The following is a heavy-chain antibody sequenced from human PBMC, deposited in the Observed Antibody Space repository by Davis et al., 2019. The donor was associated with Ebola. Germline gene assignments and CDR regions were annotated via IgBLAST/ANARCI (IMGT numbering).Heavy chain of an antibody. D-gene: IGHD2-15*01. CDR1: GYTFTSYG. J-gene: IGHJ6*02. V-gene: IGHV1-18*04. CDR2: ISAYNGNT. CDR3: ARGGCSGGSCYIPYYGMDV. Sequence: ASVKVSCKASGYTFTSYGISWVRQAPGQGLEWMGWISAYNGNTNYAQKLQGRVTMTTDTSTSTAYMELRSLRSDDTAVYYCARGGCSGGSCYIPYYGMDVWGQGTTVTVSS.